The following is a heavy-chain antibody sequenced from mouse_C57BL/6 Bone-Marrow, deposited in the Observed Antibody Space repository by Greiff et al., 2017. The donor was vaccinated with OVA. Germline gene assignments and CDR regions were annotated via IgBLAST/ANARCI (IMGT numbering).Heavy chain of an antibody. D-gene: IGHD1-1*01. V-gene: IGHV1-81*01. CDR1: GYTFTSYG. J-gene: IGHJ4*01. Sequence: LQQSGAELARPGASVKLSCKASGYTFTSYGISWVKQRTGQGLEWIGEIYPRSGNTYYNEKFKGKATLTADKSSSTAYMELRSLTSEDSAVYFCARGGYYYGSSYAMDYWGQGTSVTVSS. CDR3: ARGGYYYGSSYAMDY. CDR2: IYPRSGNT.